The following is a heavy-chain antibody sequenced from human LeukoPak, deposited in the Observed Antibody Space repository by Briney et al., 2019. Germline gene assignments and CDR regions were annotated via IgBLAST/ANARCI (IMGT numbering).Heavy chain of an antibody. CDR2: INPNNGVT. CDR3: ARVSQGNSATPFDH. J-gene: IGHJ4*02. Sequence: ASVKVSCKASGYIFSDYYMHWVRQAPGRGLEWMGRINPNNGVTEYAQKFQGRVSMTRDTSISTFYMEVRRLRSDDTAIYYCARVSQGNSATPFDHWGRGTLVTVSS. V-gene: IGHV1-2*06. D-gene: IGHD4-23*01. CDR1: GYIFSDYY.